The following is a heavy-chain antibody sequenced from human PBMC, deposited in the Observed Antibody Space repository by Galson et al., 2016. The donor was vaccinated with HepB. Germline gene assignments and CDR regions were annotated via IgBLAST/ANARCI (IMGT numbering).Heavy chain of an antibody. CDR3: AWGWRPMR. D-gene: IGHD2-21*02. CDR2: IKQDGTVT. V-gene: IGHV3-7*04. CDR1: GFSFSASW. J-gene: IGHJ4*02. Sequence: SLRLSCAASGFSFSASWMSWVRQAPGGGLECVANIKQDGTVTNYVDSVKGRFTISRDNARSSLHLQMDSLRADDSAVYYCAWGWRPMRWGQGTLVTVSS.